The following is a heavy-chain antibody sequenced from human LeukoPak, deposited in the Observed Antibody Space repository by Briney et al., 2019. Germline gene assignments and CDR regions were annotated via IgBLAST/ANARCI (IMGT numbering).Heavy chain of an antibody. Sequence: GGSLRLSCAASGFTVSSNYMSWVRQAPGKGLEWVSVIYSGGSTYYADSVKGRFTISRDNSKNSLYLQMNSLRAEDTALYYCAKDMGFYDSSGYYLPDGWGQGTLVTVSS. CDR1: GFTVSSNY. CDR2: IYSGGST. CDR3: AKDMGFYDSSGYYLPDG. D-gene: IGHD3-22*01. J-gene: IGHJ4*02. V-gene: IGHV3-53*05.